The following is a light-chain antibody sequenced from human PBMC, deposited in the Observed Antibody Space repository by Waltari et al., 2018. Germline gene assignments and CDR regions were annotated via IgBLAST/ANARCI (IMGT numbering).Light chain of an antibody. CDR2: YDR. J-gene: IGLJ1*01. CDR3: HVWHPHVDPGV. V-gene: IGLV3-21*04. CDR1: NIGTYS. Sequence: SYVVTQPPSVSVAPGETATITCAGGNIGTYSVHGYQQKAGQAPVLVIFYDRDRPSGIPDRFSGSNSGNTATLTISRVEAGDEARYYCHVWHPHVDPGVFGTGTEVTVL.